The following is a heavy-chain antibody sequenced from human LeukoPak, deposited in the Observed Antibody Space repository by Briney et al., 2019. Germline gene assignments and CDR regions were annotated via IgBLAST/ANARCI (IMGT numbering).Heavy chain of an antibody. D-gene: IGHD2-15*01. CDR2: MNPNSGNT. CDR3: ARMCSGGSCYSEMYY. Sequence: ASVKVSCKASGYTFTSYDINWVRQATGQGLEWMVWMNPNSGNTGYAQKFQGRVTITRNTSISTAYMELSSLRSEDTAVYYCARMCSGGSCYSEMYYWGQGTLVTVSS. V-gene: IGHV1-8*03. CDR1: GYTFTSYD. J-gene: IGHJ4*02.